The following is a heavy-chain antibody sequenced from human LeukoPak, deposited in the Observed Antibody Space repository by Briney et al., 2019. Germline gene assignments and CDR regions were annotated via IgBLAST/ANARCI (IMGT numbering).Heavy chain of an antibody. Sequence: GGSLRLSCVASGFTFRLYVMTWVRQAPGKGLEWVAVIWYDGSNKYYADSVKGRFTISRDNAKNSLYLQMNSLRVEDTAVFYCTTENWYVFENWGQGSLVTVSS. D-gene: IGHD1-1*01. CDR3: TTENWYVFEN. V-gene: IGHV3-33*03. J-gene: IGHJ4*02. CDR1: GFTFRLYV. CDR2: IWYDGSNK.